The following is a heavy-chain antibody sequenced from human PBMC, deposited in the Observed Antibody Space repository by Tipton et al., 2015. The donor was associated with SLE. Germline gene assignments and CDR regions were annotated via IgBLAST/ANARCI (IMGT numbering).Heavy chain of an antibody. CDR1: GDSINNYY. V-gene: IGHV4-4*08. CDR2: IFTSGST. CDR3: ARAFPPYYFDY. J-gene: IGHJ4*02. Sequence: TLSLTCTVSGDSINNYYWSWIRQPPGKGLEWVGYIFTSGSTNYNPSLKSRVTISIDTSKNQFPLRLNSLTAADTAVYYCARAFPPYYFDYWGLGTLVTVSS. D-gene: IGHD2/OR15-2a*01.